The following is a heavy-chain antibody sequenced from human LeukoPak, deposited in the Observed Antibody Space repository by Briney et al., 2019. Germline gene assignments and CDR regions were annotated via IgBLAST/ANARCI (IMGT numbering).Heavy chain of an antibody. CDR2: ISGSGGST. J-gene: IGHJ4*02. CDR3: AKASHKYYYDSSDIDY. V-gene: IGHV3-23*01. CDR1: GFTFSSYG. D-gene: IGHD3-22*01. Sequence: GGSLRLSCAASGFTFSSYGMSWVRQAPGKGLEWVSAISGSGGSTYYADSVKGRFSISRDNSKNALYLQMTSLRAEDTAVYYCAKASHKYYYDSSDIDYWGQGTLVTVSS.